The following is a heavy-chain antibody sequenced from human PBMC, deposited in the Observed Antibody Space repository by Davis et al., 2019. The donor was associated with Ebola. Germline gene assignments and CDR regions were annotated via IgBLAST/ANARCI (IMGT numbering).Heavy chain of an antibody. CDR3: ARGQRLSEY. CDR1: GFTFSDYA. CDR2: IWYDGSNK. V-gene: IGHV3-33*01. J-gene: IGHJ4*02. Sequence: SLKISCAAPGFTFSDYAMHWVRQAPGKGLEWVIVIWYDGSNKYSADSVKGRFTISRDNSKNTVHLKMNSLRAEDTAIYYCARGQRLSEYWGQGTPVTVSS.